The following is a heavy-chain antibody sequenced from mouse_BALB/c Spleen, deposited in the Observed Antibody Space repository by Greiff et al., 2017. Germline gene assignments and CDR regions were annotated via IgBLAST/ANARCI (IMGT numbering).Heavy chain of an antibody. CDR3: ARGVVATRDAMDY. CDR1: GYAFSSYW. J-gene: IGHJ4*01. Sequence: QVQLQQSGAELVRPGSSVKISCKASGYAFSSYWMNWVKQRPGQGLEWIGQIYPGDGDTNYNGKFKGKATLTADKSSSTAYMQLSSLTSEDSAVYFCARGVVATRDAMDYWGQGTSVTVSS. CDR2: IYPGDGDT. D-gene: IGHD1-1*01. V-gene: IGHV1-80*01.